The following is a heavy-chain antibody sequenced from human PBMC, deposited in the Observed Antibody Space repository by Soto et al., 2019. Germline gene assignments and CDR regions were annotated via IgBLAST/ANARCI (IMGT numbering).Heavy chain of an antibody. CDR3: ARDPTTVTTGIYYYYGMDV. D-gene: IGHD4-17*01. V-gene: IGHV1-69*13. CDR1: GGTFSSYA. Sequence: ASVKVSCKASGGTFSSYAISWVRQAPGQGLEWMGGIIPIFGTANYAQKFQGRVTITADESTSTAYMELSSLRSEDTAVYYCARDPTTVTTGIYYYYGMDVWGQGTTVTVSS. CDR2: IIPIFGTA. J-gene: IGHJ6*02.